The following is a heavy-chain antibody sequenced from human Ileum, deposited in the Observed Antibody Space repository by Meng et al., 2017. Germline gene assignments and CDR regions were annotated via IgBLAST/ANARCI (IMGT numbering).Heavy chain of an antibody. Sequence: GESLKISCQTSGYSFTNYWVGWLRQTPGKGLEWMGNIYPDDSDTRYSPSFQGQVTMSADRSITTAYLQWSSLAASDTAIYYCAGSGKSDSRLYDYWGQGTLVTVSS. V-gene: IGHV5-51*01. J-gene: IGHJ4*02. CDR3: AGSGKSDSRLYDY. D-gene: IGHD1-14*01. CDR1: GYSFTNYW. CDR2: IYPDDSDT.